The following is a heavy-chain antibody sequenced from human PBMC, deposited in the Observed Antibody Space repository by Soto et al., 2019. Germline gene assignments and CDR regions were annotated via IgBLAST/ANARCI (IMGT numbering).Heavy chain of an antibody. CDR1: GYRFTSSW. Sequence: XESLKISCQGSGYRFTSSWIGWVRQMPGKGLEWLGNVYPSDSDVRYSPSFEGRVTISADNSINTAYLHLLNLKASDTAIYYCTKGATSTFDSWGQGGRVTVSS. CDR2: VYPSDSDV. CDR3: TKGATSTFDS. J-gene: IGHJ4*02. V-gene: IGHV5-51*01. D-gene: IGHD1-1*01.